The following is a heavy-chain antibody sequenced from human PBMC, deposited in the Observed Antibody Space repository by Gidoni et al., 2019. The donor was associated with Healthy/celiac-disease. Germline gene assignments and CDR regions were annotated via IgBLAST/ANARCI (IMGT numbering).Heavy chain of an antibody. D-gene: IGHD3-10*01. CDR1: GFTFSNAW. Sequence: EVQLVESGGGLVKPGGSLRLYCAASGFTFSNAWMSWVRQAPGKGLEWVGRIKSKTDGGTTDYAAPVKGRFTISRDDSKNTLYLQMNSLKTEDTAVYYCTTDVILWPFDYWGQGTLVTVSS. J-gene: IGHJ4*02. CDR2: IKSKTDGGTT. V-gene: IGHV3-15*01. CDR3: TTDVILWPFDY.